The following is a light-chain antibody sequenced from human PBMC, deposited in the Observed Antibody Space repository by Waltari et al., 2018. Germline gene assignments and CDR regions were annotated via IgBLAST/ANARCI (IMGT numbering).Light chain of an antibody. J-gene: IGKJ5*01. CDR1: QGINTS. CDR3: QQLATYPIT. Sequence: IQLTQSPSSLSTSVGDRVTIPCRASQGINTSLAWYQQKSGKAPKLLIYAASTLQSGVPSRFSGSGSGTDFTLTISSLQPEDFATYYCQQLATYPITSGQGTRLEIK. CDR2: AAS. V-gene: IGKV1-9*01.